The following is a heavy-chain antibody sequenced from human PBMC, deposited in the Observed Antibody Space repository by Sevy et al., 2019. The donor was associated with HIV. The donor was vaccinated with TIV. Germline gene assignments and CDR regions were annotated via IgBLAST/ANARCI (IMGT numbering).Heavy chain of an antibody. J-gene: IGHJ4*02. CDR2: ISYDGSNK. CDR3: AKTYDSSGSPGYFDY. V-gene: IGHV3-30*18. Sequence: GGSLRLSCAASGFTISSYGMHWVRQAPGKGLEWVAVISYDGSNKYYADSVKGRFTISRDNSKNTLYLQMNSLRAEDTAVYYCAKTYDSSGSPGYFDYWGQGTLVTVSS. D-gene: IGHD3-22*01. CDR1: GFTISSYG.